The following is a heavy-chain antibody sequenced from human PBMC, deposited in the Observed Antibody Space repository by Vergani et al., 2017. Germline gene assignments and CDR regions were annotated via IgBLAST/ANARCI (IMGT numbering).Heavy chain of an antibody. CDR3: VRDRVLCAGGRCYTEAWDY. D-gene: IGHD2-2*02. V-gene: IGHV3-30-3*01. CDR1: GFALNRHA. CDR2: ISFAGTNE. Sequence: QVQLVESGGGVVQPGTSLRLSCVVSGFALNRHAMYWVRQAPGKGLEWVVGISFAGTNEYYPDLVKGRFTISSDIDKTTLYVQVRSLSLEDTGVYHCVRDRVLCAGGRCYTEAWDYWGQGTPVTVSS. J-gene: IGHJ4*02.